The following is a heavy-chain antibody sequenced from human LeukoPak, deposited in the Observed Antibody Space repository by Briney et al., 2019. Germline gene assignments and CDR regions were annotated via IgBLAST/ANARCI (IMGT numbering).Heavy chain of an antibody. CDR2: IKSRTDGGTT. CDR1: GFTLTDAW. D-gene: IGHD4-23*01. Sequence: GGSLRLSCAASGFTLTDAWMGWVRQAPGKGLEWVGRIKSRTDGGTTDYAAPVKGRFIISRDDSKNTLYVEMNSLKTEDAAVYFCTTGNGGQWGRGTQVTVSS. CDR3: TTGNGGQ. J-gene: IGHJ4*02. V-gene: IGHV3-15*01.